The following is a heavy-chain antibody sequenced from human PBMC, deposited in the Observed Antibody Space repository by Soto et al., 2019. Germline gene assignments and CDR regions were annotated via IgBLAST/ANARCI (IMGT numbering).Heavy chain of an antibody. D-gene: IGHD6-19*01. CDR3: ARALYYSSGRYFDHDAFDI. CDR1: GYNFTSYG. V-gene: IGHV1-18*01. Sequence: QVQLVQSGADVKKPGASVKVSCKASGYNFTSYGISWVRQAPGQGLEWMGWISPHNDRTKYARRFQDRVIMTTEKPTSAVYMELGSLRSDDTAVYYCARALYYSSGRYFDHDAFDIWGQGTVVTVSS. CDR2: ISPHNDRT. J-gene: IGHJ3*02.